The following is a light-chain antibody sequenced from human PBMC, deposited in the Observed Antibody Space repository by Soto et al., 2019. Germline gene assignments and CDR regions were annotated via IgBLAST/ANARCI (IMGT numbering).Light chain of an antibody. CDR1: QSVGTY. Sequence: DIQMTQSPSSLSASVGDRVTITCRASQSVGTYLSWYQQKQGKAPKLLINVASTLQSGVPSRFSGSGSGTDFTLAISSLQPEDFATYYCQQSSSTPQTFGGGTRWRSN. CDR3: QQSSSTPQT. V-gene: IGKV1-39*01. CDR2: VAS. J-gene: IGKJ4*01.